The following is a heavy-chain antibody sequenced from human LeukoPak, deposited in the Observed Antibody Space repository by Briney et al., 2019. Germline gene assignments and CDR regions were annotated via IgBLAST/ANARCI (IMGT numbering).Heavy chain of an antibody. CDR1: GFTFSSYA. J-gene: IGHJ4*02. V-gene: IGHV3-23*01. Sequence: GGSLRLSCAASGFTFSSYAMSWVRQAPGKGLEWVSAISGSGGSTYYADSVKGRFTISRDNSKNTLYLQMNSLRTDDTAVYYCTRGDWGSGIWGQGSLVTVSS. D-gene: IGHD7-27*01. CDR2: ISGSGGST. CDR3: TRGDWGSGI.